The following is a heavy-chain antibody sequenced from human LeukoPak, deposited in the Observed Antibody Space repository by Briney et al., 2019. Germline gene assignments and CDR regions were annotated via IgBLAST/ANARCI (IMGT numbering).Heavy chain of an antibody. CDR1: GFTFSSYG. CDR3: AKDRPNYFGSNGHYYRRNGDS. V-gene: IGHV3-33*06. CDR2: IWYDGSNK. D-gene: IGHD3-10*01. Sequence: GRSLRLSCAASGFTFSSYGMHWVRQAPGKGLEWVAVIWYDGSNKYYADSVKGRFTISRDNSKNTLYLQMSSLRAEDMAVFYCAKDRPNYFGSNGHYYRRNGDSWGQGTLVTVSS. J-gene: IGHJ5*01.